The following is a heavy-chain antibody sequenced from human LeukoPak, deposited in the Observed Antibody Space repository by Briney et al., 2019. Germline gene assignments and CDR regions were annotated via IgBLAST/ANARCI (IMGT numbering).Heavy chain of an antibody. V-gene: IGHV5-51*01. CDR1: GXRFTTYC. J-gene: IGHJ4*02. D-gene: IGHD3-22*01. CDR3: ARLTSTFTYDNSGYYFDY. Sequence: GESLKISFKGSGXRFTTYCIAWVRQMPGKDLEWMGIIYPGDSDTRYSPSFQGQVTISADKSITTSYLQWSSLKVSDTAMYFCARLTSTFTYDNSGYYFDYWGQGTLVTVSS. CDR2: IYPGDSDT.